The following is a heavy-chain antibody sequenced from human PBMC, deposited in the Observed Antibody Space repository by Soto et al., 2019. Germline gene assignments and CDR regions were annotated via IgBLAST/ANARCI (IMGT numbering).Heavy chain of an antibody. CDR1: GGSISSYY. V-gene: IGHV4-59*08. D-gene: IGHD3-3*01. Sequence: QVQLQESGPGLVKPSETLSLTCTVSGGSISSYYWSWIRQPPGKGLEWIGYIYYSASTNYNPSLKSRVTISVDTSKNQFSLKLSSVTAADTAVYYCARSSIFGVVSSWGQGTLVTVSS. CDR2: IYYSAST. CDR3: ARSSIFGVVSS. J-gene: IGHJ4*02.